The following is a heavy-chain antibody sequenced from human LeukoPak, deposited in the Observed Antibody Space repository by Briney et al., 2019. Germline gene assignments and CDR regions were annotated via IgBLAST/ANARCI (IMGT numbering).Heavy chain of an antibody. CDR3: ARQRGIVVVVAALDV. CDR1: GFTFSSYA. J-gene: IGHJ6*04. CDR2: ISGSGGST. D-gene: IGHD2-15*01. V-gene: IGHV3-23*01. Sequence: PGGSLRLSCAASGFTFSSYAMSWVRQAPGKGLEWVSAISGSGGSTYYADSVKGRFTISRDNSKNTLYLQMNSLRAEDTAVYYCARQRGIVVVVAALDVWGKGTTVTVSS.